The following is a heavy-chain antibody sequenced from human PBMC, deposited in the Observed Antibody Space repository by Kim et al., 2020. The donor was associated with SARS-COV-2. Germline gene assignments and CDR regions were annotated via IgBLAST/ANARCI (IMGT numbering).Heavy chain of an antibody. CDR2: IIPIFGTA. Sequence: SVKVSCKASGGTFSSYAISWVRQAPGQGLEWMGGIIPIFGTANYAQKFQGRVTITADESTSTAYMELSSLRSEDTAVYYCARAYMSGSYLVSFDYWGQGTLVTVSS. J-gene: IGHJ4*02. D-gene: IGHD1-26*01. CDR1: GGTFSSYA. V-gene: IGHV1-69*13. CDR3: ARAYMSGSYLVSFDY.